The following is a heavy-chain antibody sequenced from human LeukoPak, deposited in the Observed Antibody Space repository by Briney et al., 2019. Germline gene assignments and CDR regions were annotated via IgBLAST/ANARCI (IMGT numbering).Heavy chain of an antibody. D-gene: IGHD1-26*01. CDR3: ARVSGSYGFDY. V-gene: IGHV1-69*13. J-gene: IGHJ4*02. CDR2: IIPIFGTA. Sequence: GASVKVSCKASGGTFSSYAISWVRQAPGQGLEWMGGIIPIFGTANYAQNFQGRVTITADESTSAAYMELSSLRSEDTAVYYCARVSGSYGFDYWGQGTLVTVSS. CDR1: GGTFSSYA.